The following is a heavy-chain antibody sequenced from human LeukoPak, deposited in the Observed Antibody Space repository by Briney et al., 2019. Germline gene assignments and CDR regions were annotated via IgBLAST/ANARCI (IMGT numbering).Heavy chain of an antibody. Sequence: SETLSLTCIVSGGSISSYYWSWIRQPPGKGLEWIGYIYYSGSTNYNPSLKSRVTISVDTSKNQFSLKLSSVTAADTAVYYCARARLGGYCSGGSCCHFDYWGQGTLVTVSS. D-gene: IGHD2-15*01. J-gene: IGHJ4*02. CDR1: GGSISSYY. CDR2: IYYSGST. CDR3: ARARLGGYCSGGSCCHFDY. V-gene: IGHV4-59*01.